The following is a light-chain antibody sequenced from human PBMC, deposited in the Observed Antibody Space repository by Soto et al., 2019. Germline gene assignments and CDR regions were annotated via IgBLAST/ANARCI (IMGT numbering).Light chain of an antibody. Sequence: QSALPQPASVSGSPGQSITISCTGTSSDIGGYNYVSWYQQHPGKAPKLMIYDVSYRPSGVSDRFSGSKSGNTASLTISGLQAEDEADYHCSSFATTTIPVFGGGTKLTVL. V-gene: IGLV2-14*01. CDR2: DVS. CDR1: SSDIGGYNY. CDR3: SSFATTTIPV. J-gene: IGLJ2*01.